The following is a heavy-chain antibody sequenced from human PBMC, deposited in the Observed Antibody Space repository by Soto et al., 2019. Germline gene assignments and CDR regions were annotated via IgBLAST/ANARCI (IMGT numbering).Heavy chain of an antibody. CDR2: IWYDGSNK. CDR1: GFTFSSYG. Sequence: GGSLRLSCAASGFTFSSYGMHWVRQAPGKGLEWVAVIWYDGSNKYYADSVKGRFTISRDNSKNTLYLQMNSLRAEDTAVYYCARPLSRGYSLYYYYGMDVWGQGTTVTVSS. CDR3: ARPLSRGYSLYYYYGMDV. J-gene: IGHJ6*02. V-gene: IGHV3-33*01. D-gene: IGHD5-18*01.